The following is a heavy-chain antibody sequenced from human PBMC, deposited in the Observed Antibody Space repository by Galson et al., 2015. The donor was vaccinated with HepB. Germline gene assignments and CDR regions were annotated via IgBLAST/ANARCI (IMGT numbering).Heavy chain of an antibody. D-gene: IGHD6-19*01. V-gene: IGHV3-30-3*01. CDR1: GFTFSSYA. CDR2: ISYDGSNK. J-gene: IGHJ4*02. CDR3: ARGRSSGWYTPIDY. Sequence: SLRLSCAASGFTFSSYAMHWVRQAPGKGLEWVAVISYDGSNKYYADSVKGRFTISRDSSKNTLYLQMNSLRAEDTAVYYCARGRSSGWYTPIDYWGQGTLVTVSS.